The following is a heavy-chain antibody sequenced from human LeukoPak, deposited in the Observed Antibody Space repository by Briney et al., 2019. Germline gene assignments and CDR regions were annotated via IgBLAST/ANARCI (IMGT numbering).Heavy chain of an antibody. Sequence: GGSLRLSCAASGFTVITNDMTWVRPAPRKGLEWVSVLYRDGNTKYADSVQGRFTISRDNSKNTLYLEMNSLSPDDTAVYYCARGVEPLAANTLAYWGQGTLVTVSS. CDR2: LYRDGNT. V-gene: IGHV3-53*01. CDR3: ARGVEPLAANTLAY. CDR1: GFTVITND. J-gene: IGHJ4*02. D-gene: IGHD1-14*01.